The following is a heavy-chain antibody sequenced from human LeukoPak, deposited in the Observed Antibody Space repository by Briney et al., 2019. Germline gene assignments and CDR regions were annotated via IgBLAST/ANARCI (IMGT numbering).Heavy chain of an antibody. V-gene: IGHV4-34*01. D-gene: IGHD6-13*01. CDR1: GGSFSGYY. CDR2: INHSGST. CDR3: ARVRRSSSWYDWFDP. J-gene: IGHJ5*02. Sequence: SETLSLTCAVYGGSFSGYYWSWIRQPPGKGLEWIGEINHSGSTNYNPSLKSRVTISVDTSKNQFSLKLSSVTAEDTAVYYCARVRRSSSWYDWFDPWGQGTLVTVSS.